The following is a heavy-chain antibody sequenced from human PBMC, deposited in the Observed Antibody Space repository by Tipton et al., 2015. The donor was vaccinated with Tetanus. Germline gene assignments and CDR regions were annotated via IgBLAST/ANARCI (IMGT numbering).Heavy chain of an antibody. CDR3: ARQGPRMAPTNTGGDLGY. CDR2: IYPGDSDT. D-gene: IGHD1/OR15-1a*01. CDR1: GYSFTSYW. Sequence: QLVQSGAEVKKPGESLKISCKGSGYSFTSYWIGWVRQMPGKGLEWMGIIYPGDSDTRYSPSFQGQVTISADKSISTAYLRWSSLRASDTAMYYCARQGPRMAPTNTGGDLGYWGQGTLVTVSS. V-gene: IGHV5-51*01. J-gene: IGHJ4*02.